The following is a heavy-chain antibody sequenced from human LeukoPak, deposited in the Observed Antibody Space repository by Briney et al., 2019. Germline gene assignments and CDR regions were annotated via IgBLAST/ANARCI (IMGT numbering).Heavy chain of an antibody. CDR1: GFTFSSYG. J-gene: IGHJ3*02. CDR3: ARAGGSRDAFDI. CDR2: IWYDGSNK. V-gene: IGHV3-33*01. Sequence: GGSLRLSCAASGFTFSSYGMHWVRQAPGKGLEWVAVIWYDGSNKYYADSVKGRFTISRDNSKNTLYLQMSSLRAEDTAVYYCARAGGSRDAFDIWGQGTMVTVSS. D-gene: IGHD1-26*01.